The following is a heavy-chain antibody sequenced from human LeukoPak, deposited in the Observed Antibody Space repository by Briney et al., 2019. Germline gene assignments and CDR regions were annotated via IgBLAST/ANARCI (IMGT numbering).Heavy chain of an antibody. Sequence: SQTLSLTCAISGDIVSSNSAAWNWIRQSPSRGLEWLGRTYYRSKWYNAYAVSVKSRITINPDTSKNQFSLQLNSVIAEDTAVYYCARGVGGSPGTYAFDIWGQGTMVTVSS. CDR2: TYYRSKWYN. CDR3: ARGVGGSPGTYAFDI. J-gene: IGHJ3*02. CDR1: GDIVSSNSAA. V-gene: IGHV6-1*01. D-gene: IGHD1-26*01.